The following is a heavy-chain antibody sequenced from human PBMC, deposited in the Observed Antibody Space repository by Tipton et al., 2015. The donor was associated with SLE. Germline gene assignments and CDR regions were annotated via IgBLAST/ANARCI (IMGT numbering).Heavy chain of an antibody. Sequence: TLSLTCTVSGGSISSGSYYWSWIRQPAGKGLEWIGRIYTSGSTNYNPSLKSRVTISVDTSKNQFSLKLSSVTAADTAVYYCASYDSLGYCGQGTLVTVSS. J-gene: IGHJ4*02. CDR2: IYTSGST. CDR1: GGSISSGSYY. CDR3: ASYDSLGY. V-gene: IGHV4-61*02. D-gene: IGHD3-3*01.